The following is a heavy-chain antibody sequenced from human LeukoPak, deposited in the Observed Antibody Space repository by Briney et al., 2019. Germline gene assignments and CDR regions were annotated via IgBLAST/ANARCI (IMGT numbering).Heavy chain of an antibody. D-gene: IGHD2-15*01. CDR3: ARVCTVVVVAVTSAHFVY. Sequence: ASVKVSCKASGYTFTGYYMHWVRQAPGQGLEWMGWINPSSGGTNYAQKFQGRVTMTRDTSISTAYMELSRLRSDDTAVYYCARVCTVVVVAVTSAHFVYWGQGTLVTVSS. CDR2: INPSSGGT. V-gene: IGHV1-2*02. CDR1: GYTFTGYY. J-gene: IGHJ4*02.